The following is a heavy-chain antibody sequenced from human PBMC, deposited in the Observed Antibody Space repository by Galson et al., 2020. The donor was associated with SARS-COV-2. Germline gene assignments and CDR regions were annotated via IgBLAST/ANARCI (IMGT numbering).Heavy chain of an antibody. Sequence: ASVKVSCKASGYTLTSNGISWVRQAPGQGLEWMGWISAYNGNTNYAQKLQGRVTMTTDTSTSTAYMELRSLRSDDTAVYYCARAPRGYSYGGVGYYYYMDVWGKGTTVTVSS. D-gene: IGHD5-18*01. V-gene: IGHV1-18*01. J-gene: IGHJ6*03. CDR2: ISAYNGNT. CDR3: ARAPRGYSYGGVGYYYYMDV. CDR1: GYTLTSNG.